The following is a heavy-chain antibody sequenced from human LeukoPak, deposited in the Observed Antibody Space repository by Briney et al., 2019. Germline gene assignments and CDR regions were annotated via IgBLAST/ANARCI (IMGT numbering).Heavy chain of an antibody. V-gene: IGHV1-69*02. D-gene: IGHD1-26*01. CDR3: ASNVGATRGINYYYMDV. CDR2: IIPILGIA. CDR1: GGTFSSYT. Sequence: SVKVSCKASGGTFSSYTISLVRQAPGQGLEWMGRIIPILGIANYAQKFQGRVTITADKSTSTAYMELSSLRSEDTAVYYCASNVGATRGINYYYMDVWGKGTTVTVSS. J-gene: IGHJ6*03.